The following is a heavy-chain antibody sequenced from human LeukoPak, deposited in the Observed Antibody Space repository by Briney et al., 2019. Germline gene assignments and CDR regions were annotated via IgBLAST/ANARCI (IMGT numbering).Heavy chain of an antibody. V-gene: IGHV1-18*01. CDR1: GYTFTSYG. CDR2: ISAYNGNT. D-gene: IGHD6-13*01. CDR3: AGSIAAAPSDY. J-gene: IGHJ4*02. Sequence: ASVKVSCRASGYTFTSYGISWVRQAPGQGLEWMGWISAYNGNTNYAQKLQGRVTMTTDTSTSTAYMELRSLRSDDTAVYYCAGSIAAAPSDYWGQGTLVTVSS.